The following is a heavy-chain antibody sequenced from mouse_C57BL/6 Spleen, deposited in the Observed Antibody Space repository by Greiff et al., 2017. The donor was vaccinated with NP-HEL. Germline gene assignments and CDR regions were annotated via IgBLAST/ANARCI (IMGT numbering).Heavy chain of an antibody. CDR2: INPSNGGT. D-gene: IGHD2-4*01. CDR3: ARPPIYYDYNYAMDY. CDR1: GYTFTSYW. V-gene: IGHV1-53*01. J-gene: IGHJ4*01. Sequence: QVQLKQPGTELVKPGASVKLSCKASGYTFTSYWMHWVKQRPGQGLEWIGNINPSNGGTNYNEKFKSKATLTVDKSSSTAYMQLSSLTSEDSAVYYCARPPIYYDYNYAMDYWGQGTSVTVSS.